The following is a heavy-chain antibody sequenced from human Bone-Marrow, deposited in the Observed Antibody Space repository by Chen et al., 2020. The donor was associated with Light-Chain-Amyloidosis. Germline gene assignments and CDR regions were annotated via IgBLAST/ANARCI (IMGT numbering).Heavy chain of an antibody. CDR3: ARRRDGYNFDY. V-gene: IGHV5-51*01. CDR2: IYPEDSDA. J-gene: IGHJ4*02. CDR1: GYTLPNYW. Sequence: EVQLEQSGPEVKKPGESLKISCKGSGYTLPNYWIGWVRQMPGKGLEWMGVIYPEDSDARYSPSFEGQVTISADKSITTAYLQWRSLKASDTAMYYCARRRDGYNFDYWGQGTLVTVSS. D-gene: IGHD5-12*01.